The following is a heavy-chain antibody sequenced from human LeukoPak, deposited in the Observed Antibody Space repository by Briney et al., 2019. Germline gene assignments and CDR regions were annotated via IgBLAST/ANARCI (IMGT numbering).Heavy chain of an antibody. V-gene: IGHV3-23*01. CDR3: AKVDDDYVWGSYPYYFDY. CDR1: GFTFSSYA. Sequence: GGSLRLSCAASGFTFSSYAMSWVRQAPGKGLEWVSAISGSGGSTYYADSVKGRFTISGDNSKNTLYLQMNSLRAEDTAVYYCAKVDDDYVWGSYPYYFDYWGQGTLVTVSS. CDR2: ISGSGGST. D-gene: IGHD3-16*01. J-gene: IGHJ4*02.